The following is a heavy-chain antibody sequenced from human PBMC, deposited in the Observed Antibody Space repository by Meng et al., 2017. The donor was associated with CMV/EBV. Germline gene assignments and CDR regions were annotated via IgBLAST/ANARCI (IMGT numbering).Heavy chain of an antibody. V-gene: IGHV1-2*02. CDR3: ARGSRDSVYYYYGMDV. J-gene: IGHJ6*02. CDR1: GYTFTGYY. Sequence: ASVKVSCKASGYTFTGYYMHWVRQAPGQGLEWMGWINPNSGGTNYAQKFQGRVTMTRDTSISTAYMELSRLRSDDTAVYYCARGSRDSVYYYYGMDVWGQGTTVTVSS. CDR2: INPNSGGT. D-gene: IGHD1-26*01.